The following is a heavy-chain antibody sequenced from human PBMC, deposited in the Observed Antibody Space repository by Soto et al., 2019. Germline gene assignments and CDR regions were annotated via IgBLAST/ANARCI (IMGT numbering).Heavy chain of an antibody. D-gene: IGHD3-22*01. V-gene: IGHV3-21*01. CDR1: GFTFSSYS. CDR2: ISSSSSYI. CDR3: ARDSQDYYDSSGYYAS. J-gene: IGHJ4*02. Sequence: GGSLRLSCEASGFTFSSYSMNWVRQAPGKGLEWVSSISSSSSYIYYTDSVKGRFTISRDNAKNSLHLQMNSLRAEDTAVYYCARDSQDYYDSSGYYASWGQGTLVTVSS.